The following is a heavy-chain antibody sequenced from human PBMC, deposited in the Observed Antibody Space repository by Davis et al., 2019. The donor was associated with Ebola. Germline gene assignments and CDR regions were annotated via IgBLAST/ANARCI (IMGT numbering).Heavy chain of an antibody. D-gene: IGHD6-19*01. CDR2: IYDSGFI. Sequence: LETLSLTCSVAGGSIRGYHWSWIRQSPGKRLEWIGYIYDSGFINYNPSLKNRLTLSLDTYKNQFSLKLNSVTAADSAVYYCARGGKTSGWFYYFDYWGQGTLVTVSS. CDR1: GGSIRGYH. V-gene: IGHV4-59*01. J-gene: IGHJ4*02. CDR3: ARGGKTSGWFYYFDY.